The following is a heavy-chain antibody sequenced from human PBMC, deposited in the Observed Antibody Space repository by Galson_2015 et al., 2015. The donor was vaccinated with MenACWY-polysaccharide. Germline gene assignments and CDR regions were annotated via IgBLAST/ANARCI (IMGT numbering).Heavy chain of an antibody. CDR3: AKDEGGYGGFDY. CDR2: ISWNSGSI. CDR1: GFTFDDYA. D-gene: IGHD5-12*01. V-gene: IGHV3-9*01. J-gene: IGHJ4*02. Sequence: SLRLSCAASGFTFDDYAMHWVRQAPGKGLEWVSGISWNSGSIGYADSVKGRFTISRDNAKNSLYLQMNSLRAEDTALYYCAKDEGGYGGFDYWGQGTLVTVSS.